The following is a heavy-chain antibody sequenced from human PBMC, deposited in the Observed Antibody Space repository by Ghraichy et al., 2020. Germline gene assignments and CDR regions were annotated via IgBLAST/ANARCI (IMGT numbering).Heavy chain of an antibody. CDR3: ARVDDYGDYGEHKTNWFDP. Sequence: SVKVSCKASGGTFSSYAISWVRQAPGQGLEWMGGIIPIFGTANYAQKFQGRVTITADESTSTAYMELSSLRSEDTAVYYCARVDDYGDYGEHKTNWFDPWGQGTLVTVSS. D-gene: IGHD4-17*01. CDR2: IIPIFGTA. J-gene: IGHJ5*02. CDR1: GGTFSSYA. V-gene: IGHV1-69*13.